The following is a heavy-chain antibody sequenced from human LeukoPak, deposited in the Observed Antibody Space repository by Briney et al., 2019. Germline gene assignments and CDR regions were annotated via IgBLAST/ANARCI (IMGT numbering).Heavy chain of an antibody. J-gene: IGHJ6*02. CDR2: ILSDGSNE. Sequence: PGRSQRLPCAASGFTFSNFAMHWVRQAPGKGLEWVTLILSDGSNEQYADSVRGRFTISRDNSKNTLYLQMNSLRTEDTAVYYCARASPGMDVWGQGITVTVSS. V-gene: IGHV3-30-3*01. CDR1: GFTFSNFA. CDR3: ARASPGMDV.